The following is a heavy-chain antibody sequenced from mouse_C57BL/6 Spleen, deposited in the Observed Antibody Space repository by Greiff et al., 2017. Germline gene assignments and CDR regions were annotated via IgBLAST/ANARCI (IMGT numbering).Heavy chain of an antibody. D-gene: IGHD1-1*01. CDR2: IWSGGST. J-gene: IGHJ2*01. V-gene: IGHV2-2*01. CDR1: GFSFTSYG. Sequence: QVQLKESGPGLVQPSPSLSITCTVSGFSFTSYGVHWVRQSPGKGLEWLGVIWSGGSTDYNADFISRLSISKDNSKSQVFFKMNSLQADDTAIYYCARNDYGSSQYYFGYWGQGATLTVSS. CDR3: ARNDYGSSQYYFGY.